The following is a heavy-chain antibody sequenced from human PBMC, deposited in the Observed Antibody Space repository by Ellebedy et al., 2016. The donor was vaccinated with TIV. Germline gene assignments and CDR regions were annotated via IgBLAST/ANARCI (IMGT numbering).Heavy chain of an antibody. J-gene: IGHJ4*02. CDR2: INSAGSST. CDR1: GFTFSSYW. CDR3: ARSRDGYNFIGDY. D-gene: IGHD5-24*01. V-gene: IGHV3-74*01. Sequence: PGGSLRLSCAASGFTFSSYWMHWVRQAPGKGLVWVSRINSAGSSTSYADSVKGRFTISRDNAKNTLYLQMNSLRAEDTAVYYCARSRDGYNFIGDYWGQGTLVTVSS.